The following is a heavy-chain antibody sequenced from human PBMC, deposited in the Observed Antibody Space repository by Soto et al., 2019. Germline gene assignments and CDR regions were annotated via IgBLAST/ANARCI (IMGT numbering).Heavy chain of an antibody. V-gene: IGHV5-51*01. CDR2: IYPGDSDT. D-gene: IGHD3-22*01. J-gene: IGHJ6*02. CDR3: ARWLLDYYYGMDV. Sequence: ASVKVYCKGSGYSFTSYWIGWVRQMPGKGLEWMGIIYPGDSDTRYSPSFQGQVTISADKSISTAYLQWSSLKASDTAMYYCARWLLDYYYGMDVWGQGTTVTVSS. CDR1: GYSFTSYW.